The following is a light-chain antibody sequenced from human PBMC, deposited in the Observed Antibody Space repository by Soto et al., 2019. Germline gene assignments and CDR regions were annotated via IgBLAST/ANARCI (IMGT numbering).Light chain of an antibody. V-gene: IGKV1-5*03. CDR1: QSISSW. Sequence: EIEVPLSPSTLSASIGDRVTITCRASQSISSWLAWYQQKPGKAPKLLIYKASSLESGVPSRFSGSGSGTEFTLTISSLQPDDFATYYCQQYDSYSWPFGQGTMVDIK. J-gene: IGKJ1*01. CDR3: QQYDSYSWP. CDR2: KAS.